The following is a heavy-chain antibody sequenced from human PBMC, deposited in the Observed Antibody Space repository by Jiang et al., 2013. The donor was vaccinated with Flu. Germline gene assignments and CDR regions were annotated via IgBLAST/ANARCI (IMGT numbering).Heavy chain of an antibody. J-gene: IGHJ4*02. D-gene: IGHD3-16*01. CDR3: ARHGDYNFDY. Sequence: QLVESGGGLVQSGGSLRLSCVASGFTFRSHWMHWVRQAPGKGLVWVSRINSDGSSTSYADSVKGRFTMSRDNAKNTLYLQMNSLRAEDMAVYYCARHGDYNFDYWGQGTLVTVSS. V-gene: IGHV3-74*01. CDR1: GFTFRSHW. CDR2: INSDGSST.